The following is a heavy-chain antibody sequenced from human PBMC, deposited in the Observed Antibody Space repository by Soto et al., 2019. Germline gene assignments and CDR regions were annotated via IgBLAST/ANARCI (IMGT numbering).Heavy chain of an antibody. J-gene: IGHJ4*02. CDR1: GYTFTSYG. CDR3: ARDLCSSTSCYFDY. Sequence: GASVKVSCKASGYTFTSYGISWVRQAPGQGLEWMGWIRAYNGNTNYAQKLQGRVTMTTDTSTSTAYMELRSLTSDDTAVYYCARDLCSSTSCYFDYWGQGTLVTVSS. V-gene: IGHV1-18*01. CDR2: IRAYNGNT. D-gene: IGHD2-2*01.